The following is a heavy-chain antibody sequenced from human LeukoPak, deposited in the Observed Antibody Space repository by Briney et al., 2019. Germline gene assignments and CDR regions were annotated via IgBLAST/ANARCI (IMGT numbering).Heavy chain of an antibody. CDR1: GGSISSSSYF. Sequence: SETLSLTCIVSGGSISSSSYFWGWIRQPPGKGLEWIGSIYYSGSTYYNPSLKSRVTISVDTSKNQFSLRLSSVTAADTAVYYCARDSGSHIDYWGQGTLVTVSS. CDR3: ARDSGSHIDY. D-gene: IGHD1-26*01. V-gene: IGHV4-39*07. J-gene: IGHJ4*02. CDR2: IYYSGST.